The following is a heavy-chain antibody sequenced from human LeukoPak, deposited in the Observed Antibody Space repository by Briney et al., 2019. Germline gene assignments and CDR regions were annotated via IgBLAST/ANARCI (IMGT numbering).Heavy chain of an antibody. CDR2: IKQDGSDK. J-gene: IGHJ4*02. D-gene: IGHD4-17*01. CDR3: AREQYGDHFDY. Sequence: GGSLRLSCAASGFTFSSYWMSWVRQATGKGLEWVANIKQDGSDKYYVDSVKGRFTISRDNAKNSLYLQMNSLRAEDTAVYYCAREQYGDHFDYWGQGTLVTVSS. V-gene: IGHV3-7*03. CDR1: GFTFSSYW.